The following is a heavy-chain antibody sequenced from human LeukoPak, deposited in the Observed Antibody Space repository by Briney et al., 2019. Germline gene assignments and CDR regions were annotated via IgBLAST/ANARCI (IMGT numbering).Heavy chain of an antibody. Sequence: SLRHSRAASGFTFDDYAMYWVRQALGKALQWVSGVSWNSRIIDYADSVKGRFTISRDNAKRSLYLQMNSLRSEDTAFYYCARLTGAASGTYYFDYWGQGTLVTVSS. CDR3: ARLTGAASGTYYFDY. CDR2: VSWNSRII. CDR1: GFTFDDYA. V-gene: IGHV3-9*01. D-gene: IGHD1-26*01. J-gene: IGHJ4*02.